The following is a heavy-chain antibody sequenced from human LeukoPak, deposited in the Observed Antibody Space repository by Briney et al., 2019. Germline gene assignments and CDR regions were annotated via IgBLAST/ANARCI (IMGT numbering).Heavy chain of an antibody. CDR1: GFTFSSYW. Sequence: GGSLRLSCAASGFTFSSYWMHWVRQAPGKGLVWVSRIKSDGSTNYADSVKGRFTISRDNAKNTVSLQMNSLRADDTGVYYCARAPSEIGGYYPEYFRHWGQGTLVTVSS. CDR3: ARAPSEIGGYYPEYFRH. J-gene: IGHJ1*01. CDR2: IKSDGST. D-gene: IGHD3-22*01. V-gene: IGHV3-74*01.